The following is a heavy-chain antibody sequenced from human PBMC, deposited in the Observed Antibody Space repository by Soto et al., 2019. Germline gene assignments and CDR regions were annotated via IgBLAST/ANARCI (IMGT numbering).Heavy chain of an antibody. Sequence: QVTLKESGPVLVKPTETLTLTCTVSGFSLSNARMGVSWIRQPPGKALEWLAHIFSNDEKSYSTSLKSRLTISKDTSKSQVVLTMTKMDPVDTATYYCARTRTGLDFDYWGQGTLVTVSS. J-gene: IGHJ4*02. V-gene: IGHV2-26*01. CDR2: IFSNDEK. CDR1: GFSLSNARMG. D-gene: IGHD3-10*01. CDR3: ARTRTGLDFDY.